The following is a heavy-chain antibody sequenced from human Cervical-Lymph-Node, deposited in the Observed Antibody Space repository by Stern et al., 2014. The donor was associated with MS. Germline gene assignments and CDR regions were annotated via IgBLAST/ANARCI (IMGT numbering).Heavy chain of an antibody. CDR2: VSSDGANT. V-gene: IGHV3-30*01. J-gene: IGHJ3*02. CDR1: GFIFSNYA. Sequence: QVQLVQSGGGVVQPGRSLRLSCAASGFIFSNYAMHWVRQPPGEGLEWVAVVSSDGANTYFADSVKGRFTISRDNSKNTLYLQMNSLKIEDTAIYYCASQIWGQGTIVTVSS. CDR3: ASQI.